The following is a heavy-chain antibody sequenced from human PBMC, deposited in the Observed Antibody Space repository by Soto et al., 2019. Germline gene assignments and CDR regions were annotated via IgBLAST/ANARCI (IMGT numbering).Heavy chain of an antibody. Sequence: SETLSLTCGVSGDSISSVNWWSWVRQSPGKGLEWIGEIYHSGSTNYNPSLKSRVTMSVDKSKNQFSLQLTSMTAADTAVYYCATFSRFFTISPFDAWGQGILVTVSS. D-gene: IGHD3-10*01. CDR3: ATFSRFFTISPFDA. CDR2: IYHSGST. V-gene: IGHV4-4*02. CDR1: GDSISSVNW. J-gene: IGHJ5*02.